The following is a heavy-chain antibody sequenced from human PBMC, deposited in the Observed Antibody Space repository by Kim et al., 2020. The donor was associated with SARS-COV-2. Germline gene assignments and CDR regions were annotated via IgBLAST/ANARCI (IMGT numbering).Heavy chain of an antibody. D-gene: IGHD2-8*02. CDR1: GFTFSNYV. Sequence: GGSLRLSCRASGFTFSNYVMSWVRQAPGKGLEWVSGIGGSGRSTSYAGSVQGRFSLSRDNSMNMVYLQMNSLGAEDTAVYYCAKDRGNFAGVDMWGQGTMVTVSS. V-gene: IGHV3-23*01. J-gene: IGHJ3*02. CDR3: AKDRGNFAGVDM. CDR2: IGGSGRST.